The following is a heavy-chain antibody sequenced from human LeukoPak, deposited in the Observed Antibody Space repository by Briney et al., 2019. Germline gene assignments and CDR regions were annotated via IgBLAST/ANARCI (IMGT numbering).Heavy chain of an antibody. CDR1: GFIFENYG. J-gene: IGHJ5*02. D-gene: IGHD2-15*01. CDR3: VRGGESTWS. V-gene: IGHV3-30*03. Sequence: GGSLRLSCAASGFIFENYGMHWVRQAPGQGLQWVAVISHEGSNKYYADSVKGRFTISRDNSKNTLFLELNSLRAEDTAVYYCVRGGESTWSWGQGTLVTVSS. CDR2: ISHEGSNK.